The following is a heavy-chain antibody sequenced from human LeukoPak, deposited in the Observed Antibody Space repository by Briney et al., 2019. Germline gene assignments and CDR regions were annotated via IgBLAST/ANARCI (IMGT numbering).Heavy chain of an antibody. CDR1: GYTFTGYY. CDR2: INPNSGGT. CDR3: ARAARGGYYYYFDY. V-gene: IGHV1-2*02. J-gene: IGHJ4*02. D-gene: IGHD3-22*01. Sequence: ASLKVSCKASGYTFTGYYMHWVRQAPGQGVEWMGWINPNSGGTNYAQKFQGRVTMTRDTSISTAYMELSRLRSDDTAVYYCARAARGGYYYYFDYWGQGTLVTVSS.